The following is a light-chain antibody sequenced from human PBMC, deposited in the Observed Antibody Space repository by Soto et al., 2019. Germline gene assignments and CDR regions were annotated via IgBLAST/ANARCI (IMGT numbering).Light chain of an antibody. Sequence: QSAPTQPASVSGSPGQSITISCTGTSSDVGSYNLVSWYQQHPGKAPKLMIYEGSKRPSGVSNRFSGSKSGNTASLTISGLQAEDEADYYCCSYAGSSTFEVFGGGTKVTVL. J-gene: IGLJ2*01. CDR2: EGS. CDR1: SSDVGSYNL. V-gene: IGLV2-23*03. CDR3: CSYAGSSTFEV.